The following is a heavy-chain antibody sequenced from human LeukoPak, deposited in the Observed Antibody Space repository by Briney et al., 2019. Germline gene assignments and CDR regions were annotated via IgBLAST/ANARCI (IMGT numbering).Heavy chain of an antibody. CDR1: GGSISSSSYY. Sequence: PSETLSLTCTVSGGSISSSSYYWGWIRQPPGKGLEWIGSIYYSGSTYYNPSLKSRVTISVDTSKNQFSLKLSSVTAADTAVYYCARHYDYVWGSYRYENWFDPWGQGTLVTFSS. D-gene: IGHD3-16*02. CDR2: IYYSGST. V-gene: IGHV4-39*01. J-gene: IGHJ5*02. CDR3: ARHYDYVWGSYRYENWFDP.